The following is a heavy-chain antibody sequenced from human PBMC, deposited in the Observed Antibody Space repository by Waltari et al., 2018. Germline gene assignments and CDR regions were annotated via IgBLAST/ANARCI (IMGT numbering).Heavy chain of an antibody. Sequence: QVQLQQWGAGLLKPSETLSLTCAVYGGSFSGYYWSWIRQPPGKGLEWIGEINHSGSTNYNPSLESRVTISVDTSKNQFSLKLSSVTAADTAVYYCARVYPFSQTPTTVTTERAGFDYWGQGTLVTVSS. D-gene: IGHD4-17*01. CDR1: GGSFSGYY. V-gene: IGHV4-34*01. CDR3: ARVYPFSQTPTTVTTERAGFDY. J-gene: IGHJ4*02. CDR2: INHSGST.